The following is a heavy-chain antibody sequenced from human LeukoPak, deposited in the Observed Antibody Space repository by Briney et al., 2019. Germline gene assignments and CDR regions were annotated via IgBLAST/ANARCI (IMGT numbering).Heavy chain of an antibody. Sequence: GGSLRLSCAASGLTFTTYGMSWVRQAPGKGLEWVSSITSSGSYIYYADSVKGRLTISRDNAKNSLYLQLNSLRAEDTAVYYCARRGSPGGKIDYWGQGTLVTVSS. J-gene: IGHJ4*02. CDR1: GLTFTTYG. CDR3: ARRGSPGGKIDY. D-gene: IGHD1-26*01. CDR2: ITSSGSYI. V-gene: IGHV3-21*01.